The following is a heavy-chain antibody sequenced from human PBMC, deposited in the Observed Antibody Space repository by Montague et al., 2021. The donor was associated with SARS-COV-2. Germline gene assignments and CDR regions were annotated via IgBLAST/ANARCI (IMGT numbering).Heavy chain of an antibody. D-gene: IGHD6-13*01. CDR2: IYTSGST. Sequence: TLSLTCTVSGGSISNGSYFWSWIRQPAGKGLEWIGRIYTSGSTNYNPSLKSRVTISVDTSKNQFSLKLSSVTAADTAVYYCARDAGIAATGLNWFDPWGQGTLVTVSS. V-gene: IGHV4-61*02. CDR3: ARDAGIAATGLNWFDP. CDR1: GGSISNGSYF. J-gene: IGHJ5*02.